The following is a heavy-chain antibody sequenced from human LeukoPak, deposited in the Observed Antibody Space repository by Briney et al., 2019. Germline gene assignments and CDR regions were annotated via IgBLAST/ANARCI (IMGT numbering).Heavy chain of an antibody. V-gene: IGHV1-69*13. D-gene: IGHD2-2*01. J-gene: IGHJ5*02. CDR1: GGTFSSYA. Sequence: GASVKVSCKASGGTFSSYAISWVRQAPGQGLEWMGGIIPIFGTANYAQKFQGRVTITADESTSTAYMELSSLRSEDTAVYYCARGRGTVVPAAYWFDPWGQGTLVTVSS. CDR2: IIPIFGTA. CDR3: ARGRGTVVPAAYWFDP.